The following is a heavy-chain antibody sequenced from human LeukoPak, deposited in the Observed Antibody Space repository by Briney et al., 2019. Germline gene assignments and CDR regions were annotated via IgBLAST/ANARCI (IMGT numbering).Heavy chain of an antibody. CDR2: IYTSGST. V-gene: IGHV4-4*07. Sequence: SETLSLTCTVSGGSISSYYWSWIRQPAGKGLEWIGRIYTSGSTNYNPSLKSRVTMSVDTSKNQFSLKLSSVTAVDTAVYYCAITHSGPGFYTNYWGQGTLVTVSS. D-gene: IGHD2-2*02. CDR3: AITHSGPGFYTNY. CDR1: GGSISSYY. J-gene: IGHJ4*02.